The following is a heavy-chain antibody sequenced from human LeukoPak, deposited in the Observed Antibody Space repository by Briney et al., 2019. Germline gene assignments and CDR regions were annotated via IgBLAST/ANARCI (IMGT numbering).Heavy chain of an antibody. Sequence: PSETLSLTCTVSGGSISSYYWGWIRQPPGKGLEWIGYIYYSGSTNYNPSLKSRVTISVDTSKNQFSLKLSSVTAADTAVYYDACSGRPSYGMDVWGQGTTVTVSS. CDR2: IYYSGST. J-gene: IGHJ6*02. V-gene: IGHV4-59*08. CDR3: ACSGRPSYGMDV. CDR1: GGSISSYY. D-gene: IGHD6-19*01.